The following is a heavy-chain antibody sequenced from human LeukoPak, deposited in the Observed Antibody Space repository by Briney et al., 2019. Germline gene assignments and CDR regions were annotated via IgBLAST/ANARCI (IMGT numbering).Heavy chain of an antibody. CDR3: ARVGVRSSWLFDH. V-gene: IGHV1-69*05. J-gene: IGHJ4*02. CDR1: GGTFSSYA. Sequence: SVKVSCKASGGTFSSYAISWVRQAPGQGLEWMGGIIPIFGTANYAQKFQGRVTITTDESTSTAYMELSSLRSEDTAVYYCARVGVRSSWLFDHWGQGTLVTVSS. CDR2: IIPIFGTA. D-gene: IGHD6-13*01.